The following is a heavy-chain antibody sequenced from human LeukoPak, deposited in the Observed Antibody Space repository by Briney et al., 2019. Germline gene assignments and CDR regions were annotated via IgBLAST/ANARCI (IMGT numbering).Heavy chain of an antibody. CDR2: ISSSSYI. CDR1: GFTFSSYS. CDR3: ARVDYYGSGSLDLVY. D-gene: IGHD3-10*01. V-gene: IGHV3-21*01. J-gene: IGHJ4*02. Sequence: PGGSLRLSCAASGFTFSSYSMNWVRQAPGQGLEWVSSISSSSYIYYADSVKGRFTISRDNAKNSLYLQMNSLRVEDTAVYYCARVDYYGSGSLDLVYWGQGTLVTVSS.